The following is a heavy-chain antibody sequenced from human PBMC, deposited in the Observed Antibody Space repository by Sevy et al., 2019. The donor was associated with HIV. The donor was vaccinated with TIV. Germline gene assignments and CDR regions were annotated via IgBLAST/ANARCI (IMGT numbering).Heavy chain of an antibody. J-gene: IGHJ6*02. CDR1: GYTFTSYA. D-gene: IGHD3-10*01. Sequence: ASVKVSCKASGYTFTSYAMHWVRQAPGQRLEWMGWINAGNGNTKYSQKFQGRVTITRDTSASTAYMELGSLRSEDTAVYYCARDGEYSSHYYYYGMDVWGQGTTVTVSS. V-gene: IGHV1-3*01. CDR3: ARDGEYSSHYYYYGMDV. CDR2: INAGNGNT.